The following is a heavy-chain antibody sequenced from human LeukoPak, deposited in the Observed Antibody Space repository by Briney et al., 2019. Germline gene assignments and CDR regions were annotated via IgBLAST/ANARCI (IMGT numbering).Heavy chain of an antibody. V-gene: IGHV3-30*04. CDR2: ISFDGSNK. D-gene: IGHD3-10*01. CDR1: GFTFSSYT. CDR3: ARDQNSGSFANALGD. J-gene: IGHJ4*02. Sequence: GGSLRLSCAVSGFTFSSYTLHWVRQAPGEGLESVVIISFDGSNKYYADSVKGRFTISRDNSKSTLYLQMNSLRADDTAVYYCARDQNSGSFANALGDWGRGTLVTVSS.